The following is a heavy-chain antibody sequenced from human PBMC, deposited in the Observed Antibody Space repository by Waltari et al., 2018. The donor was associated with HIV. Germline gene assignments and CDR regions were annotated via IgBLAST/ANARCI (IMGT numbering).Heavy chain of an antibody. V-gene: IGHV3-23*04. J-gene: IGHJ4*02. CDR1: GFIFSSSA. CDR3: ARHGDYGDIWGYLDH. D-gene: IGHD4-17*01. CDR2: ISASGGAS. Sequence: EVQLVESGGGLVQPGGSMRLSCAASGFIFSSSAVSWVRQAPGKGLNWISSISASGGASDYADSVKGRFIVSRDNSRNTLHLHMNSLTVDDTALYFCARHGDYGDIWGYLDHWGLGTLVTVSS.